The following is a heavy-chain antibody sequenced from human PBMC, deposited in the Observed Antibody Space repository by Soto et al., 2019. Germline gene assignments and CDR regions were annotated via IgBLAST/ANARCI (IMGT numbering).Heavy chain of an antibody. D-gene: IGHD2-21*02. V-gene: IGHV4-30-4*08. CDR3: AREGALLFGGNSDYYSTMDV. J-gene: IGHJ6*02. Sequence: QVQLRESGPGLVKPSQTLSLTCTVSGGSIISGXXYXSWIRQPPGKXLEWIGYIYYSGDTSYNPSLKSRVTISIDTSKNQFSLKXSSVTAADXXXXXXAREGALLFGGNSDYYSTMDVWGQGTTVTVSS. CDR1: GGSIISGXXY. CDR2: IYYSGDT.